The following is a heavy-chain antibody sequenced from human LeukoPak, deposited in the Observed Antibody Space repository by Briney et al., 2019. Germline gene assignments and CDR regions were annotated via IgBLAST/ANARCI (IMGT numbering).Heavy chain of an antibody. CDR3: ANARSNSFSSCYNY. V-gene: IGHV3-23*01. D-gene: IGHD2-2*02. J-gene: IGHJ4*02. CDR2: ISGSGDST. Sequence: PGGSLRLSCAASGFTFSSYAMNWVRQAPGKGLEWVSVISGSGDSTNYEDSVKGRFTISRDNSKNMLNLQMSGLRAEDTAVYYCANARSNSFSSCYNYWGQGTLVTVSS. CDR1: GFTFSSYA.